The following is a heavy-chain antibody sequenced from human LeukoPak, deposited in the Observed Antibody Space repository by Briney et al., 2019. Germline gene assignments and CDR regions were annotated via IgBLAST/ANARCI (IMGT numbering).Heavy chain of an antibody. D-gene: IGHD3-3*01. CDR1: GFSLSTSGVG. CDR2: IYWNDDK. Sequence: SGPTLVKPTQTLTLTCTFSGFSLSTSGVGVGWIRQPPGKALEWLALIYWNDDKRYSPSLKSRLTITKDTSKNQVVLTMTNMDPVDTATHYCAHARGDFWSGVYYFDYWGQGTLVTVSS. CDR3: AHARGDFWSGVYYFDY. J-gene: IGHJ4*02. V-gene: IGHV2-5*01.